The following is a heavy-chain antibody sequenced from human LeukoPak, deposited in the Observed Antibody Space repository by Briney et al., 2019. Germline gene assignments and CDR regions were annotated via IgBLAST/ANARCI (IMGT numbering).Heavy chain of an antibody. CDR3: ARPEEHGDYVHDAFDI. J-gene: IGHJ3*02. CDR1: GYRFTSYW. CDR2: IYPGDSDT. V-gene: IGHV5-51*01. D-gene: IGHD4-17*01. Sequence: GESLKISCKASGYRFTSYWIGWVRQMPGKGLEWMGIIYPGDSDTRYSPSFQGPVTISADKSISTAYLQWSSLKASGTAMYYCARPEEHGDYVHDAFDIWGQGTMVTVSS.